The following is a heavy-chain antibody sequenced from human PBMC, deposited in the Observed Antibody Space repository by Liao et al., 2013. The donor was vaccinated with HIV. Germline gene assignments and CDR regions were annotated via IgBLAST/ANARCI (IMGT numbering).Heavy chain of an antibody. CDR1: GGSISSSSYY. CDR2: IYYSGST. D-gene: IGHD3-22*01. CDR3: ARNYYDSSGCFDY. V-gene: IGHV4-39*07. J-gene: IGHJ4*02. Sequence: QVLLQESSPGLVKPSETLSLTCTVSGGSISSSSYYWGWIRQPPGKGLEWIGSIYYSGSTYYNPSLKSRVTISVDTSKNQFSLKLSSVTAADTAVYYCARNYYDSSGCFDYWGQGTLVTVSS.